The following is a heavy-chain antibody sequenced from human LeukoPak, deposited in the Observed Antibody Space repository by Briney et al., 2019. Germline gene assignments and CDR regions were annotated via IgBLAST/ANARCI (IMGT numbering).Heavy chain of an antibody. J-gene: IGHJ5*02. V-gene: IGHV3-30-3*01. Sequence: GGSLRLSCAASGFTFSSYAMHWVRQAPGKGLEWVAVISYDGSNKYYADSVKGRFTISRDNSKNTLYLQMNSLRAEDTAVYYCAKDRAGSHPYDTSGLTPSDHWGQGTLVTVSS. D-gene: IGHD3-22*01. CDR2: ISYDGSNK. CDR1: GFTFSSYA. CDR3: AKDRAGSHPYDTSGLTPSDH.